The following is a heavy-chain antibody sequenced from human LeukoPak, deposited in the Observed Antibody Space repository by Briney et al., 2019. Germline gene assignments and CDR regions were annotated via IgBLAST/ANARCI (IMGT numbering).Heavy chain of an antibody. Sequence: PGRSLRLSCAASGFTFSSYAMHWVRQAPGKGLEWVAVIWYDGSNKYYADSVKGRFTISRDNSKNTLYLQMNSLRAEDTAVYYCARDRKVAIFGVGNRALVYWSQGTLVTVSS. D-gene: IGHD3-3*01. CDR3: ARDRKVAIFGVGNRALVY. V-gene: IGHV3-33*08. CDR2: IWYDGSNK. J-gene: IGHJ4*02. CDR1: GFTFSSYA.